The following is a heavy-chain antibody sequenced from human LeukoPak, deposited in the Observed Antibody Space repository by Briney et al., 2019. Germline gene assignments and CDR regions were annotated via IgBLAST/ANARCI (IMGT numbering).Heavy chain of an antibody. CDR2: INHSGST. Sequence: SETLSLTCAVYGGSFSGYYWSWIRQPPGKGLEWIGEINHSGSTNYNPSLKSRVTISVDTSKNQFSLKPSSVTAADTAVYYCARGRLWLVDYWGQGTLVTVSS. V-gene: IGHV4-34*01. CDR3: ARGRLWLVDY. D-gene: IGHD6-19*01. CDR1: GGSFSGYY. J-gene: IGHJ4*02.